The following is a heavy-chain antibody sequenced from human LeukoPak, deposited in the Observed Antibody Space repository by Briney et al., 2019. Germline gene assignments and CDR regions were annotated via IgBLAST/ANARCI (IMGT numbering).Heavy chain of an antibody. D-gene: IGHD2-15*01. CDR3: ARDFVCSGGGCYSGRLSRIFDY. J-gene: IGHJ4*02. CDR2: IYYSGST. CDR1: GGSISSYY. V-gene: IGHV4-59*01. Sequence: SGTLSLTCTVSGGSISSYYWSWIRQPPGKGLEWIGYIYYSGSTNYNPSLKSRVTISVDTSKNQFSLKLSSVTAADTAVYYCARDFVCSGGGCYSGRLSRIFDYWGQGTLVTVSS.